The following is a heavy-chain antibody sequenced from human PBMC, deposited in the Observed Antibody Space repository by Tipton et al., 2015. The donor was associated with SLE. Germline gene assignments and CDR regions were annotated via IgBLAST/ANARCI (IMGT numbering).Heavy chain of an antibody. D-gene: IGHD2-8*01. V-gene: IGHV4-31*03. CDR1: GGSISSGGYY. CDR3: ARHDTNYGRNWFDP. CDR2: IYYSGST. Sequence: TLSLTCTFSGGSISSGGYYWSWFRQHPGKGLEWIGYIYYSGSTYYNPPLRSRVTISVDTSKNQFSLKLSSLTAADTAVYYCARHDTNYGRNWFDPWGQGTLVTVSS. J-gene: IGHJ5*02.